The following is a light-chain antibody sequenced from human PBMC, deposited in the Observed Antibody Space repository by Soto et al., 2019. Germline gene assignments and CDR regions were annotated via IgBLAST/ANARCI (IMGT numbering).Light chain of an antibody. V-gene: IGKV3-11*01. CDR3: PQRSKWPPRT. CDR1: QSVSTY. J-gene: IGKJ2*01. CDR2: DAS. Sequence: EIVLTQYPATLSLSPGEIATLSCRASQSVSTYLAWYQQNPGQAPRLLIYDASNRATGIPGRFSGSGSGTDFTLTISSLEPEEFAVYYCPQRSKWPPRTFGQGTKLEIK.